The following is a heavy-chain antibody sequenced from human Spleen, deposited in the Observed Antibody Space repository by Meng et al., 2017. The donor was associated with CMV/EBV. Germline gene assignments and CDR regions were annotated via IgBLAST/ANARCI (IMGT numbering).Heavy chain of an antibody. D-gene: IGHD2-2*02. CDR2: IKQDGSEK. V-gene: IGHV3-7*04. CDR3: ARGYCSSISCYSPMDT. J-gene: IGHJ5*02. CDR1: FTFSSYW. Sequence: FTFSSYWMTWVRQAPGKGLEWVANIKQDGSEKNYVDSVKGRFTISRDNAKNSLYLQMNSLRGEDTAVYYCARGYCSSISCYSPMDTWGQGTLVTVSS.